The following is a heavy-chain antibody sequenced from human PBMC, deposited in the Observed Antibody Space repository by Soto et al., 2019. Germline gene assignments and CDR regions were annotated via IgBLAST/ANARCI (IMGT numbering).Heavy chain of an antibody. CDR1: GFTFSSYA. J-gene: IGHJ4*01. CDR2: ISGSGGIT. D-gene: IGHD3-16*01. CDR3: AKDLGDRDGDDY. Sequence: PGGSLRLSCAASGFTFSSYAMSLVRQAPGKGLAWVPAISGSGGITYYADAVKGRFTIYRDNSKTTVYLQMKSLRAEETAVYYCAKDLGDRDGDDYGGHAALVTIS. V-gene: IGHV3-23*01.